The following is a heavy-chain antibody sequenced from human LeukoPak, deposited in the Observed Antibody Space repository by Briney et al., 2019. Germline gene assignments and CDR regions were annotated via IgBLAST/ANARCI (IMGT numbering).Heavy chain of an antibody. V-gene: IGHV4-34*01. Sequence: SETLSLTCAVYGGSFSGYYWSWIRQPPGKGLEWIGGICYSGTTYCNPSLKSRLTMSVDTSKNQFSLKLSSVTAADTAVYYCARLMGSGTYPHYFDYWGQGTLVTVSS. CDR3: ARLMGSGTYPHYFDY. CDR1: GGSFSGYY. CDR2: ICYSGTT. J-gene: IGHJ4*02. D-gene: IGHD3-10*01.